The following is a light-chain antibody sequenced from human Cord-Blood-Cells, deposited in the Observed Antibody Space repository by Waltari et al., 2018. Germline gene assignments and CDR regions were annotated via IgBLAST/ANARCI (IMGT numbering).Light chain of an antibody. CDR1: QSVSSSY. V-gene: IGKV3-20*01. CDR3: QQYGSSPPLT. CDR2: GAS. Sequence: EIVLSQSPGTLSLSPGERATLSCRASQSVSSSYLAWYQQKPGQAPRLLLYGASSRATGIPDRFSGSWSGTDFTLTISRLEPEDFAVYYCQQYGSSPPLTFGGGTKVEIK. J-gene: IGKJ4*01.